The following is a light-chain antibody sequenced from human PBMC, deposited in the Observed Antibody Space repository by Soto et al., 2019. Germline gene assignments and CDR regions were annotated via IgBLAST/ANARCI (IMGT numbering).Light chain of an antibody. CDR1: QNVSNW. V-gene: IGKV1-5*03. J-gene: IGKJ2*01. Sequence: DVEMTQSPYTLPTSIGDRVTINCRASQNVSNWLAWYQQKPGKAPKLLIYKTSRLESGVPSRFSASGSGTDFSLTINSLQSDDLATYFCRQYSKESTFGQGTKLEIK. CDR3: RQYSKEST. CDR2: KTS.